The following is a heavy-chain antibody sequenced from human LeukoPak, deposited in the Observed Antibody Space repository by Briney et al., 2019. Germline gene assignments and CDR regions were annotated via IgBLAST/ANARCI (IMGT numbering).Heavy chain of an antibody. V-gene: IGHV3-33*01. J-gene: IGHJ4*02. Sequence: GRSLSLSCAASGFTFSSYGMHWVRQAPGKGLEWVAVIWYDGSNKYYADSVKGRFTISRDNSKNTLYLQMNSLRAEDTAVYSCARSILAKTAGLGVFDYWGQGTLVTVSS. CDR2: IWYDGSNK. D-gene: IGHD3-10*01. CDR3: ARSILAKTAGLGVFDY. CDR1: GFTFSSYG.